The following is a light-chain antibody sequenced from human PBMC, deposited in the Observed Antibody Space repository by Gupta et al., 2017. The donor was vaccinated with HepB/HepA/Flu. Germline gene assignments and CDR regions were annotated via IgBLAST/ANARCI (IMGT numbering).Light chain of an antibody. CDR3: QQYYSYPPT. CDR2: GAT. CDR1: QALSGF. Sequence: AIRMTQSPSSLSASIGDRVTITCRASQALSGFLAWYQQKPGKAPNLLIHGATILQRGVPSRFSGSGFGSDFTLTISGLQSEDFATYFCQQYYSYPPTFGQGTQVE. J-gene: IGKJ1*01. V-gene: IGKV1-8*01.